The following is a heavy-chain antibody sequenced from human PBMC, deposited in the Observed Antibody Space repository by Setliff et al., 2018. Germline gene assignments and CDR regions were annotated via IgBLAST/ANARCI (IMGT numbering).Heavy chain of an antibody. J-gene: IGHJ4*02. CDR1: GYTFSTYG. Sequence: ASVKVSCKDSGYTFSTYGISWVRQAPGQGLEWMGWISAYNGNTNYAQRFQGRVTMTTDTSTSTAYMELRSLRSDDTAVYYCARDQEGYCYGGSCFSAAYWGQGTLVTVSS. CDR3: ARDQEGYCYGGSCFSAAY. CDR2: ISAYNGNT. D-gene: IGHD2-15*01. V-gene: IGHV1-18*01.